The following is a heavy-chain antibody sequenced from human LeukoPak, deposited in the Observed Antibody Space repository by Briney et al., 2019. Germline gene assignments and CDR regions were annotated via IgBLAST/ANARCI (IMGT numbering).Heavy chain of an antibody. CDR2: IGDSGTT. Sequence: GGSLRLSCAASGFTFSNYAMSWVRQAPGKGLEWVSGIGDSGTTYYVDSVRGRFTISRDNSKNTLYLQMNGLRAEDTAVYYCAKEFGYSYGSHDYWGQGTLVTVSS. V-gene: IGHV3-23*01. CDR1: GFTFSNYA. J-gene: IGHJ4*02. D-gene: IGHD5-18*01. CDR3: AKEFGYSYGSHDY.